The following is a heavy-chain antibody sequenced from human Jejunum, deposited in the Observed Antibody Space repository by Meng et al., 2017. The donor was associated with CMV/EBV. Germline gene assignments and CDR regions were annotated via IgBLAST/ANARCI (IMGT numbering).Heavy chain of an antibody. Sequence: SGFTFVYYAMGWVRHAPGKGLEWVSVIYTSNSGTRYADSVTGRFTISRDNSKNTLFLQMDSLRAEDTARYYCARGWSGGIDYYFDFWGQGTLVTVSS. D-gene: IGHD4/OR15-4a*01. J-gene: IGHJ4*02. CDR3: ARGWSGGIDYYFDF. V-gene: IGHV3-23*03. CDR1: GFTFVYYA. CDR2: IYTSNSGT.